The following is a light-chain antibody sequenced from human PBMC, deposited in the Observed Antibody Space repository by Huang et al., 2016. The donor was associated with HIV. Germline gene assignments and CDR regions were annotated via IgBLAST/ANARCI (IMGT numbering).Light chain of an antibody. Sequence: EIVLTQSPGTLSLSPGERATLSCRTSQSVISSYIAWYQQKPGQTPRHLIYGASARATGIPDRFSASGSGTDFTLTISRLEPEDFSMYYCQHYGSSLFTFGPGTKVDLK. V-gene: IGKV3-20*01. CDR3: QHYGSSLFT. CDR2: GAS. J-gene: IGKJ3*01. CDR1: QSVISSY.